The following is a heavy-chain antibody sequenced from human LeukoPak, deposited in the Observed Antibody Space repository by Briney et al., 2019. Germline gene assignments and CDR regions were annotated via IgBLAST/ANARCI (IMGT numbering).Heavy chain of an antibody. CDR2: ISAYNGNT. Sequence: ASVKLSCKASGYTFTSYGISWVRQAPGQGLEWMGWISAYNGNTNYAQKLQGRVTMTTDTSTSTAYMELRSLRSDDTAVYYCARERSYCSSTSCHNWVDPWGQGTLVTVSS. V-gene: IGHV1-18*04. CDR1: GYTFTSYG. J-gene: IGHJ5*02. CDR3: ARERSYCSSTSCHNWVDP. D-gene: IGHD2-2*01.